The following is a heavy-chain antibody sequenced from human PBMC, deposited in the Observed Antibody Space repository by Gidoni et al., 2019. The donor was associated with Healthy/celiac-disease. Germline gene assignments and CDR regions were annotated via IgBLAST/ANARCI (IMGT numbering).Heavy chain of an antibody. CDR2: MSSSGSTI. CDR3: ARVKYSYGTYYFDY. D-gene: IGHD5-18*01. Sequence: EVQLVESGGGLVQPGGSLRLSCAASGFTFGSYEMNWVRQAPGKGLEWVSYMSSSGSTIYYADSVKGRFTISRDNAKNSLYLQMNSLRAEDTAVYYCARVKYSYGTYYFDYWGQGTLVTVSS. J-gene: IGHJ4*02. V-gene: IGHV3-48*03. CDR1: GFTFGSYE.